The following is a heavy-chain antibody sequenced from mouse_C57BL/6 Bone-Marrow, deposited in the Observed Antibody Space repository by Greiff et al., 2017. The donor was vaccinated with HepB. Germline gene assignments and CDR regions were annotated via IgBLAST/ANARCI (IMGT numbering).Heavy chain of an antibody. CDR1: GYTFTEYT. CDR3: ARHEDGYYGSSYFAY. V-gene: IGHV1-62-2*01. J-gene: IGHJ3*01. Sequence: VKLQESGAELVKPGASVKLSCKASGYTFTEYTIHWVKQRSGQGLEWIGWFYPGSGSITYNEKFKDKATLTADKSSSTVYMELSRLTSEDSAVYFLARHEDGYYGSSYFAYWGQGTLVTVSA. CDR2: FYPGSGSI. D-gene: IGHD1-1*01.